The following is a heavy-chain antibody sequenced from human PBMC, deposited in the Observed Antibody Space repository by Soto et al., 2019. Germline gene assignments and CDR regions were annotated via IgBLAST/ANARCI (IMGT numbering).Heavy chain of an antibody. Sequence: EVQLVETGGGLIQPGGSLRLSCAASGFTVSSNYMSWVRQAPGKGLEWVSVIYSGGSTYYADSVKGRFTISRDNSKNTLYLQMNSLRAEDTAVYYCARGVLGYSSSWYTNYFDYWGQGTLVTVSS. D-gene: IGHD6-13*01. CDR1: GFTVSSNY. J-gene: IGHJ4*02. V-gene: IGHV3-53*02. CDR2: IYSGGST. CDR3: ARGVLGYSSSWYTNYFDY.